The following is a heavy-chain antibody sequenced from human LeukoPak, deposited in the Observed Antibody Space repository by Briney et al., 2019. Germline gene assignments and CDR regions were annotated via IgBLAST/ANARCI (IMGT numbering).Heavy chain of an antibody. Sequence: SETLSLTCTVSGDSINNYYWSWIRQPPGKGLEWIGYISYSGSSNYNPSLNSRVTIIVDRSMNQFSLKLKSVTAADTAVYYCARGPYDYVWGSYRPLDYWGQGTLVTVSS. CDR2: ISYSGSS. V-gene: IGHV4-59*08. CDR1: GDSINNYY. CDR3: ARGPYDYVWGSYRPLDY. J-gene: IGHJ4*02. D-gene: IGHD3-16*02.